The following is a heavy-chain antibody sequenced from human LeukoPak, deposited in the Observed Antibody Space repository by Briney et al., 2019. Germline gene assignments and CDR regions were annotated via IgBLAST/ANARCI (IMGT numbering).Heavy chain of an antibody. CDR2: KYYSGST. Sequence: PSETLSIPCDVSGVSINTCCYYWTWIRQPPGKGLEWIGYKYYSGSTRYNSSLRSRLTISLDSSKNQFSLRLTSVTAADTAVYYCARGRSYGFDFPFWGAGTLVIVSS. V-gene: IGHV4-61*01. CDR3: ARGRSYGFDFPF. CDR1: GVSINTCCYY. J-gene: IGHJ1*01. D-gene: IGHD5-18*01.